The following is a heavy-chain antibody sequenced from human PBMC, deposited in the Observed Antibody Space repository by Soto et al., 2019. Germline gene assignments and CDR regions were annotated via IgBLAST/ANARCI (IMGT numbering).Heavy chain of an antibody. Sequence: GGSLRLSCAASGFTVSSNYMSWVRQAPGKGLEWVSVIYSGGSTYYADSVKGRFTISRENSKNTLYLQMNSLRAEDTDVYYGERDVGAGGGYYGSGSQRNYYYYGMDVWGQGTTVTVSS. CDR3: ERDVGAGGGYYGSGSQRNYYYYGMDV. J-gene: IGHJ6*02. D-gene: IGHD3-10*01. V-gene: IGHV3-53*01. CDR1: GFTVSSNY. CDR2: IYSGGST.